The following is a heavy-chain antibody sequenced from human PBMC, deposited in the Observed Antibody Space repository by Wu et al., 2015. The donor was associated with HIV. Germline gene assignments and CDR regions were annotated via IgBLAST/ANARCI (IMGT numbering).Heavy chain of an antibody. CDR3: ARSAFYYDSSGYFDY. Sequence: QVQLVQSGAEVKKPGASVKVSCKASGYTFTGYYMHWVRQAPGQGLEWMGWINPNSGGTNYAQKFQGRVTMTRDTSISTAYMELSRLRSDDTAVYYCARSAFYYDSSGYFDYWGQGTLVTASS. V-gene: IGHV1-2*02. D-gene: IGHD3-22*01. CDR1: GYTFTGYY. J-gene: IGHJ4*02. CDR2: INPNSGGT.